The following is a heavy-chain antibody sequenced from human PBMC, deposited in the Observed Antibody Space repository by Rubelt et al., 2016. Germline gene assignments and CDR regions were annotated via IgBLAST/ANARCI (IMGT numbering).Heavy chain of an antibody. CDR3: ARVSITGTHYYYYGMDV. Sequence: GFTFSSYSMNWVRQAPGKGLEWVSCISSSSSTIYYADSVKGRFTISRDNAKNSLYLQMNSLRAEDTAVYYCARVSITGTHYYYYGMDVWGQGTTVTVSS. V-gene: IGHV3-48*04. J-gene: IGHJ6*02. CDR2: ISSSSSTI. D-gene: IGHD1/OR15-1a*01. CDR1: GFTFSSYS.